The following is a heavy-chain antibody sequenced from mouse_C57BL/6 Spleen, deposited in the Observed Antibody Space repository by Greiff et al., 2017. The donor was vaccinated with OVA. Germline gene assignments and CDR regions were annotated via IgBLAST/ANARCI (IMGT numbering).Heavy chain of an antibody. V-gene: IGHV1-15*01. Sequence: QVHVKQSGAELVRPGASVTLSCKASGYTFTDYEMHWVKQTPVHGLEWIGAIDPETGGTAYNQKFKGKAILTADKSSSTAYMELRSLTSEDSAVYYCTRWESLSQSEPHAMDYWGQGTSVTVSS. D-gene: IGHD4-1*01. CDR1: GYTFTDYE. CDR2: IDPETGGT. J-gene: IGHJ4*01. CDR3: TRWESLSQSEPHAMDY.